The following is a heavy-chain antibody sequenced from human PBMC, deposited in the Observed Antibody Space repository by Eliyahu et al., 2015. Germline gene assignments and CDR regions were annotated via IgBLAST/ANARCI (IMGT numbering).Heavy chain of an antibody. CDR2: IYYSGST. Sequence: QLQLQESGPGLVKPSETLSLTCTVSGGSIXSSSYYWGWIRQPPGKGRGWIGSIYYSGSTYYNPSLKSRVTISVDTSKNQFSLKLSSVTAADTAVYYCARAGYSSGWFPFLYWFDPWGQGTLVTVSS. J-gene: IGHJ5*02. V-gene: IGHV4-39*01. CDR1: GGSIXSSSYY. CDR3: ARAGYSSGWFPFLYWFDP. D-gene: IGHD6-19*01.